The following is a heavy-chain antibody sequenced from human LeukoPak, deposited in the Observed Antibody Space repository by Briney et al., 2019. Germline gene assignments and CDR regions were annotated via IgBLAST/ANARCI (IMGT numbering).Heavy chain of an antibody. CDR1: GRTFTTSG. D-gene: IGHD4-23*01. V-gene: IGHV1-18*01. CDR3: ARLAYGANFFDD. Sequence: ASVTVSCKASGRTFTTSGVSWVRQAPGQGLEWMGWISAYNGNTNYAQKLQGRVTMTTDTSTSTAYMELRNLRSDDTAVYYCARLAYGANFFDDWGQGTLVTVSS. J-gene: IGHJ4*02. CDR2: ISAYNGNT.